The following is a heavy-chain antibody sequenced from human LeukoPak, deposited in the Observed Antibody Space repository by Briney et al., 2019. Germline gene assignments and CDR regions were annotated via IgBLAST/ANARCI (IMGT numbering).Heavy chain of an antibody. CDR3: AKESPRFDY. CDR2: ISGSGDST. V-gene: IGHV3-23*01. CDR1: GFTFSSYA. Sequence: GGSLRLSCATSGFTFSSYAMSWVRQAPGKGLEWVSVISGSGDSTHYADSVRGRFTISRDNSKNTVYLQMNSLRAGDTAVYYCAKESPRFDYWGQGALVTVSS. J-gene: IGHJ4*02.